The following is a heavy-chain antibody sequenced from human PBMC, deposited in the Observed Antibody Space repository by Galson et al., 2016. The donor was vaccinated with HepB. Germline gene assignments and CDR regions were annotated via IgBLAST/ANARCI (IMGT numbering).Heavy chain of an antibody. CDR2: INPTGGMA. V-gene: IGHV1-46*01. Sequence: SVKVSCKASGYTFIHFYMHWVRQTPGQGLEWMAMINPTGGMATYAHKFQGRVTVTRATSTSTVYMEMKCLKSEDTAVYYCARDLGGRVTGAEYWGRGTLVTVSS. CDR1: GYTFIHFY. J-gene: IGHJ4*02. CDR3: ARDLGGRVTGAEY. D-gene: IGHD2-15*01.